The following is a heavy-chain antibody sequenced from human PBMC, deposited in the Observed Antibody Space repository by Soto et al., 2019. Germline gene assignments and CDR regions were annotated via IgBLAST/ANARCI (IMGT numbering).Heavy chain of an antibody. V-gene: IGHV3-33*01. D-gene: IGHD2-15*01. CDR1: GFTFSSYG. CDR2: IWYDGNNK. J-gene: IGHJ3*02. Sequence: QVQLEESGGGVVQPGRSLRLSCAASGFTFSSYGIHWVRQAPGKGLEWVAVIWYDGNNKYYADSVKGRFTISRDNSKNTRYLQMSRLRAEDTAVYYCARQVVVVAASSADAFDIWGQGTMVTVSS. CDR3: ARQVVVVAASSADAFDI.